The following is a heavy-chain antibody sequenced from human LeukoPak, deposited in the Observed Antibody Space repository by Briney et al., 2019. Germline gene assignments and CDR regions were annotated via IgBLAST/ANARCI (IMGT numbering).Heavy chain of an antibody. Sequence: TGGSLRLSCAASGFTFSSYGMHWVRQAPGRGLEWGAFIRYDGSNKYYADSVKGRFTISRDNSKNTLYLQMNSLRDEDTAVYYCAKDPGYYDSFWGQGTLVTVSS. D-gene: IGHD3-22*01. CDR1: GFTFSSYG. V-gene: IGHV3-30*02. CDR3: AKDPGYYDSF. CDR2: IRYDGSNK. J-gene: IGHJ4*02.